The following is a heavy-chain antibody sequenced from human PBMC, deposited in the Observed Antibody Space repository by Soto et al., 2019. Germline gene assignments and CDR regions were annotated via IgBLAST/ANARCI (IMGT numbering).Heavy chain of an antibody. CDR2: IDPSDSYT. J-gene: IGHJ6*02. D-gene: IGHD2-2*01. CDR1: GYTFTLYW. CDR3: ARLVVPGAPMDV. Sequence: GESLKISCKGSGYTFTLYWIIWVRQMPGKGLELLGRIDPSDSYTTYNPSFQGHVSISSDKSISTAFLQWSSLQASDTAMYFCARLVVPGAPMDVWGQGTSVTVSS. V-gene: IGHV5-10-1*01.